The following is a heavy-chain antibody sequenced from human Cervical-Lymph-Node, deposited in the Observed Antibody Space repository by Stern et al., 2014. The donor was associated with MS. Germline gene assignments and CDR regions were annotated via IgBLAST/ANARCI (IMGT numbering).Heavy chain of an antibody. CDR1: GLTFSTSV. J-gene: IGHJ3*02. CDR2: VWNDGSKE. Sequence: VQLVQSGGGVVQPGRSLRLSCVASGLTFSTSVMHWVRQAPGTGLELVAVVWNDGSKEHFTESVKGRFSTSRDTAKNTLHLQMSSLRAEDTAVYFCATSTASDAFDIWGQGTLVTVSS. D-gene: IGHD2/OR15-2a*01. V-gene: IGHV3-33*01. CDR3: ATSTASDAFDI.